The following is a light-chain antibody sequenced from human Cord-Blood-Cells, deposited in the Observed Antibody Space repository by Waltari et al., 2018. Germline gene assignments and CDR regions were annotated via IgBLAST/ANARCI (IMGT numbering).Light chain of an antibody. CDR2: GAS. CDR1: QSVSSN. Sequence: EIVMTQSPATLSVSPGERATLSCRASQSVSSNLAWYQQKPGQAPRLLIYGASTRAPGIPARFSGSGSGTEFTRTISSLQSEDFAVYYCQQYNNWPPLTFGGGTKVEIK. J-gene: IGKJ4*01. V-gene: IGKV3D-15*01. CDR3: QQYNNWPPLT.